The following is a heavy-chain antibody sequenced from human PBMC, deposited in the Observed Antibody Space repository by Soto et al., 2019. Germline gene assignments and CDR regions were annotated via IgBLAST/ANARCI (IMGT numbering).Heavy chain of an antibody. CDR3: ATGGHNDGYNFYHGMDV. Sequence: QVQVVQSGAEVKKPGSSVKVSCKVSGGIFTNNAISWVRQAPGQGHEWLGGVIPLFDTAYYAQIFRCRLRCSAEGATTTAYMELSGLTSADTAVYFCATGGHNDGYNFYHGMDVWGQGTTVTVS. D-gene: IGHD5-18*01. V-gene: IGHV1-69*01. J-gene: IGHJ6*02. CDR2: VIPLFDTA. CDR1: GGIFTNNA.